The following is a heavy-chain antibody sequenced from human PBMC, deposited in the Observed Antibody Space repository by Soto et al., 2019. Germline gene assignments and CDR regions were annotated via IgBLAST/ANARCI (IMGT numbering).Heavy chain of an antibody. CDR2: IYPGDSDT. J-gene: IGHJ6*02. CDR1: GYSFTSYR. CDR3: ARSYSSSSGGYYYYGMDV. V-gene: IGHV5-51*01. D-gene: IGHD6-6*01. Sequence: PGESLKISCKGSGYSFTSYRSGWVRQMPGKGLEWMGIIYPGDSDTRYSPSFQGQVTISADKSISTAYLQWSSLKASDTAMYYCARSYSSSSGGYYYYGMDVWGQGTTVTVSS.